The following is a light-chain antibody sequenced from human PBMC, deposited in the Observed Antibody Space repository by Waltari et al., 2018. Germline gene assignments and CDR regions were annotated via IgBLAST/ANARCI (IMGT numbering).Light chain of an antibody. Sequence: DIQMTQSPSSLSASVGDRVTITCRASQGISNYLAWYQQNPGKVPKFLIYAAAALESGVPSRFSGSGSGTHFTLTISSLQPEDAATYYCQNYNSALRTFGQGTKVEIK. CDR3: QNYNSALRT. V-gene: IGKV1-27*01. J-gene: IGKJ1*01. CDR1: QGISNY. CDR2: AAA.